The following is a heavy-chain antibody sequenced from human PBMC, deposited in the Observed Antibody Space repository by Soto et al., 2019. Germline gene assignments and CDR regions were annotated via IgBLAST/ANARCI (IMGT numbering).Heavy chain of an antibody. J-gene: IGHJ4*02. CDR3: ARVSSSWYKDYFDY. CDR2: IIPIFGTT. Sequence: QVQLVQSGAEVKKPGSSVKVSCKASGGTFSNYAISWVRQAPGQGREWMGGIIPIFGTTNYAQRFQGRVTITADESTSTAYMELSSLSSEDTAVYYCARVSSSWYKDYFDYWGQGTLVTVSS. CDR1: GGTFSNYA. V-gene: IGHV1-69*12. D-gene: IGHD6-13*01.